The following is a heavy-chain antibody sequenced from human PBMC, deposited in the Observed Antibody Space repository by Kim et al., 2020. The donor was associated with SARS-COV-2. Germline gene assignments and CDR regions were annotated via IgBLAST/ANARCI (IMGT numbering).Heavy chain of an antibody. J-gene: IGHJ6*02. Sequence: GVSLRLSCAASGFTFSSYSMNWVRQAPGKGLEWVSSISSSSSYIYYADSVKGRFTISRDNAKNSLYLQMNSLRAEDTAVYYCARTMVRGVIITTPYYYYGMDVWGQGTTVTVSS. CDR3: ARTMVRGVIITTPYYYYGMDV. CDR1: GFTFSSYS. V-gene: IGHV3-21*01. D-gene: IGHD3-10*01. CDR2: ISSSSSYI.